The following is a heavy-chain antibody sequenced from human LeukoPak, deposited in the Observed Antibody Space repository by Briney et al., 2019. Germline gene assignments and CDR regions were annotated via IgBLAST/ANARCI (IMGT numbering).Heavy chain of an antibody. V-gene: IGHV4-30-2*01. CDR2: IYHSGST. J-gene: IGHJ3*02. CDR3: ARDGIYGDYGGVAFDI. CDR1: GGSIGSGGYS. Sequence: PSQTLSLTCAVSGGSIGSGGYSWSWIRQPPGKGLEWIGYIYHSGSTYYNPSLKSRVTISVDRSKNQFSLKLSSVTAADTAVYYCARDGIYGDYGGVAFDIWGQGTMVTVSS. D-gene: IGHD4-17*01.